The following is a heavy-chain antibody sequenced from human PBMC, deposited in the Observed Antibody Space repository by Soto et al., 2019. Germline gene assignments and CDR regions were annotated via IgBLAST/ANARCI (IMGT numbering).Heavy chain of an antibody. J-gene: IGHJ4*02. CDR3: ARDAYDRGSLDY. Sequence: QVQLAQSGAEVKKPGSSVKVSCKASGGNFSTHAISWVRQAPGQGLVWMGGIIPMFNTTISAQKFQGRVTITADEYTSTAYMELGSLRSEDTAVYYCARDAYDRGSLDYWGQGTLVTVSS. CDR2: IIPMFNTT. V-gene: IGHV1-69*01. CDR1: GGNFSTHA. D-gene: IGHD3-22*01.